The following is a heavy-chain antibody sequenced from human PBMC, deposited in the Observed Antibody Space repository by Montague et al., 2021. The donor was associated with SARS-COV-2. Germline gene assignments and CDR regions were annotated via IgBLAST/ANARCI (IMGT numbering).Heavy chain of an antibody. V-gene: IGHV4-39*01. CDR3: ARRRDRSTVVSPAVFDL. CDR2: ICYGGST. CDR1: SASISRRSYC. J-gene: IGHJ3*01. D-gene: IGHD4-23*01. Sequence: SETLSLTCSVSSASISRRSYCWSWIRQSAGKGLEWIGNICYGGSTYYXPSLRSRVVMSTETSKSQFSLKLYSVTAADTSIYYGARRRDRSTVVSPAVFDLWGQGTMVIVSS.